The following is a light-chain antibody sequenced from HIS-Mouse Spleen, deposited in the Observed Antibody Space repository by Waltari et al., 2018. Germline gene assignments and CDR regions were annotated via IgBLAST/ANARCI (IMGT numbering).Light chain of an antibody. CDR3: QSYDSSNYV. CDR2: EDN. Sequence: NFMLTQPHSVSESPGPTVPISCTRRRGSIASNYVTWYQHRPGSAPTTVIYEDNQRPSGVPDRFSGSIDSSSNSASLTISGLKTEDEADYYCQSYDSSNYVFGTGTKVTVL. J-gene: IGLJ1*01. V-gene: IGLV6-57*04. CDR1: RGSIASNY.